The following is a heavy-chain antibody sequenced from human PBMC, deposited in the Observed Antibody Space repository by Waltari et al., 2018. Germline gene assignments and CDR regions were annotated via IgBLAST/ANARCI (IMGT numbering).Heavy chain of an antibody. CDR3: ARDRTGEKLFDY. Sequence: EVQLVESGGGLVKPGGSLRLSCAASGFTFSSYSMNWVRQAPGKGLGVASSISSSSSYIYYADSVKGRFTIARDNSKNSLYLQMTSLRAEDTAVYYCARDRTGEKLFDYWGQGTLVTVSS. V-gene: IGHV3-21*01. CDR2: ISSSSSYI. J-gene: IGHJ4*02. D-gene: IGHD7-27*01. CDR1: GFTFSSYS.